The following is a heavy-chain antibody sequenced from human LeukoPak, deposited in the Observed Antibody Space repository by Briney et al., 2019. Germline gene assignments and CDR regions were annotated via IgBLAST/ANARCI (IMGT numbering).Heavy chain of an antibody. CDR2: IYYSGST. V-gene: IGHV4-59*01. CDR1: GGSISSYY. Sequence: SETLSLTCSVSGGSISSYYWSWIQQPPGKGLEWIGYIYYSGSTNYNPSLKSRVTTSVDTSKNQFSLKLSSVTAADTAVYYCARYYYDSSGYYREFDYWGQGTLVTVSS. D-gene: IGHD3-22*01. CDR3: ARYYYDSSGYYREFDY. J-gene: IGHJ4*02.